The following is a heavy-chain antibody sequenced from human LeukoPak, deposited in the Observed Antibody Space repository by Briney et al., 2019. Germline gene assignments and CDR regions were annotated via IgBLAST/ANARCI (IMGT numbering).Heavy chain of an antibody. V-gene: IGHV4-59*01. Sequence: SETLSLTGTVSGGSISSYYWSWIRQPPGKGLEWIGYIYYSGSTNYDPSLKSRVTISVDTSKNQFSLKLSSVTAADTAVYYCARTHGLYDFWSGYYDYWGQGTLVTVSS. J-gene: IGHJ4*02. CDR2: IYYSGST. CDR1: GGSISSYY. D-gene: IGHD3-3*01. CDR3: ARTHGLYDFWSGYYDY.